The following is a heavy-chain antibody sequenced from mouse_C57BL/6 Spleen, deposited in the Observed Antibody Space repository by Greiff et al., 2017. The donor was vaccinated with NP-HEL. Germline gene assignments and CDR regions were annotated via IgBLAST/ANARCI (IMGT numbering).Heavy chain of an antibody. CDR2: IRSKSSNYAT. CDR1: GFNFNTYA. Sequence: EADGGLVQPKGSLKLSCAASGFNFNTYAMHWVRQAPGKGLEWVARIRSKSSNYATYYADSVKDRFTISRDDSQSLLYLQMNNLKTEDTAMYYYVRDPFCYGSNPYFDYWDQGTTLTVSS. CDR3: VRDPFCYGSNPYFDY. J-gene: IGHJ2*01. V-gene: IGHV10-3*01. D-gene: IGHD1-1*01.